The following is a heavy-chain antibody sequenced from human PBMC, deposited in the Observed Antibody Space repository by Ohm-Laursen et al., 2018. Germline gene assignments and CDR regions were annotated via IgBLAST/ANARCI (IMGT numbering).Heavy chain of an antibody. CDR2: INPNSGGT. V-gene: IGHV1-2*02. J-gene: IGHJ4*02. CDR1: GYTFTGYY. Sequence: ASVKVSCKASGYTFTGYYMHWVRQAPGQGLEWMGWINPNSGGTNYAQKFQGRVTMTRDTSISTAYMELSRLTSDDTAVYFCARDKYYDSTSYRPNYYLDYWGQGTLVTVSS. CDR3: ARDKYYDSTSYRPNYYLDY. D-gene: IGHD3-22*01.